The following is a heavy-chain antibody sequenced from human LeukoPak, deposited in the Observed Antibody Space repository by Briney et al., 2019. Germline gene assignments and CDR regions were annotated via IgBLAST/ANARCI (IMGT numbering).Heavy chain of an antibody. J-gene: IGHJ5*02. Sequence: GASVTVSCTASGGTFSSYAISWVRPAPGQGLEWMGGIVPIFGTANYAQKFQGRVTITTDESTSTAYMELSSLRSEDTAVYYCARARSPSSGYLLRDHNWFDPWGQGTLVTVSS. CDR1: GGTFSSYA. CDR2: IVPIFGTA. CDR3: ARARSPSSGYLLRDHNWFDP. V-gene: IGHV1-69*05. D-gene: IGHD3-22*01.